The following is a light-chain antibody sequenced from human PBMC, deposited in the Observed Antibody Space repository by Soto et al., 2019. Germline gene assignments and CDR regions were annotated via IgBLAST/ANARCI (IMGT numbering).Light chain of an antibody. CDR2: GAS. J-gene: IGKJ1*01. V-gene: IGKV1-39*01. CDR3: QQSYSIPLT. CDR1: QGIRTY. Sequence: DIQMTQSPSSLSASVGDRVTITCRASQGIRTYLNWFQQTPGKAPKLLIYGASSLQSGVPSRFSGNASGTDFTLTITSLQPEDFGTYHCQQSYSIPLTFGQGTKVEIK.